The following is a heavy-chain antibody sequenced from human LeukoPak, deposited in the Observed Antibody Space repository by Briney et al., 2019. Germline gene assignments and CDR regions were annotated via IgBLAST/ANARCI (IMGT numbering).Heavy chain of an antibody. CDR1: GFTFSSYW. D-gene: IGHD3-16*01. J-gene: IGHJ6*02. V-gene: IGHV3-7*03. CDR2: INHNGNVN. Sequence: GGSLRLSRAASGFTFSSYWMNWARQAPGKGLEWVASINHNGNVNYYVDSVKGRFTISRDNAKNSLYLQMSNLRADDTAVYFCAGGGGLDAWGQGATVTVSS. CDR3: AGGGGLDA.